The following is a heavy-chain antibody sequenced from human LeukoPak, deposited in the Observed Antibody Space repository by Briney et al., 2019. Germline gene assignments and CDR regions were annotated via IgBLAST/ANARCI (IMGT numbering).Heavy chain of an antibody. Sequence: GGSLRLSCAASGFTFSSYGMHWVRQAPGKGLEWVAVISYDGSNKYYADSVKGRFTISRDNSKNTLYLQMNSLRAEDTAVYYCAKGTHYDSSGYYYYWGQGTLVTVSS. J-gene: IGHJ4*02. CDR1: GFTFSSYG. V-gene: IGHV3-30*18. D-gene: IGHD3-22*01. CDR2: ISYDGSNK. CDR3: AKGTHYDSSGYYYY.